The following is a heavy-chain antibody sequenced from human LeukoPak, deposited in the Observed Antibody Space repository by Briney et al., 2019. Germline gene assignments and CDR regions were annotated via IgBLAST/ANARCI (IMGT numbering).Heavy chain of an antibody. CDR1: GYTFTSYG. CDR3: AARGGATTSLEPLDY. Sequence: ASVKVSCKASGYTFTSYGISWVRQAPGQGLEWMGWISAYNGNTNYAQKLQGRVTMTTDTSTSTAYMELRSLRSDDTAVYYCAARGGATTSLEPLDYWGQGTLVTVSS. CDR2: ISAYNGNT. V-gene: IGHV1-18*01. D-gene: IGHD1-26*01. J-gene: IGHJ4*02.